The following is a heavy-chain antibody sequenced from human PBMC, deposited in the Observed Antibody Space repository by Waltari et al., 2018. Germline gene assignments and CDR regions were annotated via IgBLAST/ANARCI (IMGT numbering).Heavy chain of an antibody. V-gene: IGHV1-2*06. CDR2: INPNSGGT. CDR1: GYTLTELS. J-gene: IGHJ6*02. Sequence: QVQLVQSGAEVKKPGASVKVSCKVSGYTLTELSMHWVRQAPGKGLEWMGRINPNSGGTNYAQKFQGRVTMTRDTSISTAYMELSRLRSDDTAVYYCAREDVWGQGTTVTVSS. CDR3: AREDV.